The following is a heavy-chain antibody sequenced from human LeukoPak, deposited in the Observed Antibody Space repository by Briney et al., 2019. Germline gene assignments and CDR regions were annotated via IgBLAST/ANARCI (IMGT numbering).Heavy chain of an antibody. CDR2: IKQDGSEK. J-gene: IGHJ4*02. D-gene: IGHD6-19*01. CDR1: GFTFTTYW. Sequence: GGSLRLSCAAPGFTFTTYWMTWVRQAPGKGLECVASIKQDGSEKFYVDSVKGRFAISRDNAKNSLSLQMNSLRAEDTAVYYCARQRTYSSAWTPLDYFDYWGQGTLVTVSS. CDR3: ARQRTYSSAWTPLDYFDY. V-gene: IGHV3-7*01.